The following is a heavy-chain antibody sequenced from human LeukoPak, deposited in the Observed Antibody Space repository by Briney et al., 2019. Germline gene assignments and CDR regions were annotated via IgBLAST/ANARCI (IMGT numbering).Heavy chain of an antibody. CDR1: GYTFTGYY. J-gene: IGHJ4*02. Sequence: ASVKVSCKASGYTFTGYYMHWVRQAPGQGLEWMGWINPNSGGTNYAQKFQGRVTMTRDTSISTAYMELSRLRSDDTAVYYCARDRVSYPGTRFDYWGQGTLVTVSS. CDR2: INPNSGGT. CDR3: ARDRVSYPGTRFDY. D-gene: IGHD1-26*01. V-gene: IGHV1-2*02.